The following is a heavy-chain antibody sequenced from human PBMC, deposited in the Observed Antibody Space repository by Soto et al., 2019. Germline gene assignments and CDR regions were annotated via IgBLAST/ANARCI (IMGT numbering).Heavy chain of an antibody. V-gene: IGHV1-46*01. D-gene: IGHD6-13*01. CDR1: GYTFTSYY. CDR2: INPSGGST. Sequence: ASVKVSCKASGYTFTSYYMHWVRQAPGQGLEWMGIINPSGGSTSYAQKFQGRVTMTRDTSTSTAYMELSSLRSEDTAVYYCAIDPMFSSWYWYFDLWGRGTLVTVSS. J-gene: IGHJ2*01. CDR3: AIDPMFSSWYWYFDL.